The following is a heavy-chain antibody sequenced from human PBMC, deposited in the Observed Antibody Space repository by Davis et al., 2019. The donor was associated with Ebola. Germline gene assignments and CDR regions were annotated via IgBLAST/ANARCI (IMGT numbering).Heavy chain of an antibody. J-gene: IGHJ6*04. CDR3: ARGWLRGGLDV. CDR1: GDSLSMNSAG. Sequence: HSQTLSLTCAISGDSLSMNSAGCNWIRQSPTRGLEWLGRIYFNSKWYNDYAVSVKSRLTINPDTSKNQFSLQLNSVTPEDTALYYCARGWLRGGLDVWGEGTTVTVSS. D-gene: IGHD5-18*01. V-gene: IGHV6-1*01. CDR2: IYFNSKWYN.